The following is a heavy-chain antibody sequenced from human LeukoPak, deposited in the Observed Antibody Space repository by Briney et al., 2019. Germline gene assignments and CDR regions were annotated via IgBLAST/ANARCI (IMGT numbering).Heavy chain of an antibody. Sequence: SETLSLTCTVSGGSISSSSYYWGWIRQPPGKGLEWIGSIYYSGSTYYNPSLKSRVTISVDTSKNQFSLQLNSVTPEDTAVYYCARSVFRQQVEPFDYWGQGTLVTVSS. V-gene: IGHV4-39*07. D-gene: IGHD6-13*01. J-gene: IGHJ4*02. CDR2: IYYSGST. CDR3: ARSVFRQQVEPFDY. CDR1: GGSISSSSYY.